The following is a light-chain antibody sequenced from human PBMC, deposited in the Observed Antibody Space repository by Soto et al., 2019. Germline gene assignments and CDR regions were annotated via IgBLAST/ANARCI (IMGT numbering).Light chain of an antibody. CDR1: EGVGSS. CDR2: GAS. CDR3: QQYNDWPRT. V-gene: IGKV3-15*01. J-gene: IGKJ1*01. Sequence: ETVMTQSPATLSVSPGERLTPSCTASEGVGSSLAWYQQKPGQAPRVLIYGASTTAPGIPARFSGSGSGTEFTLTISSLQSEDSAVYHCQQYNDWPRTFGQGTKVDIK.